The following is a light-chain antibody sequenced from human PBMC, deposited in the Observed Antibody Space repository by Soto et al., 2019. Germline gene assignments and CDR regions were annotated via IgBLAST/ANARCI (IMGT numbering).Light chain of an antibody. CDR3: SSYTSENTYV. V-gene: IGLV2-14*01. J-gene: IGLJ1*01. CDR1: SSDVGGYNY. Sequence: QSVLTQPASVSGSPGQSITISCTGTSSDVGGYNYVSWYQQHPGKAPKLMIYEVSNRPSGVSNRFSGSKSGNTASLTISGLQAEDEADYYCSSYTSENTYVFGTGTKGTLL. CDR2: EVS.